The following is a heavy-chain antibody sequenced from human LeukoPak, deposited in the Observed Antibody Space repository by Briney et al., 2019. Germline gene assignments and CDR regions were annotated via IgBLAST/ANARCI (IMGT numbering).Heavy chain of an antibody. CDR3: ARDLEDFSGWYPLFDY. V-gene: IGHV4-59*01. Sequence: SETLSLTCTVSGGSISSYYWSWIRQPPGKGLEWIGYIYYSGSTNYNPSLKSRVTISLDTSKNQFSLRLRSVTAADTAVYYCARDLEDFSGWYPLFDYWGQGTLVTVSS. CDR2: IYYSGST. CDR1: GGSISSYY. J-gene: IGHJ4*02. D-gene: IGHD6-19*01.